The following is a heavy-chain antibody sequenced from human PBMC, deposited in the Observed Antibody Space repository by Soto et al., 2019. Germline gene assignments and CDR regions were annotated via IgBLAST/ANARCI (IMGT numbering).Heavy chain of an antibody. J-gene: IGHJ4*02. Sequence: GGSLRLSCAASGFTFSTYWMSWVRQAPGKGLEWVATIRQDGNEKHCVDSVKGRFTISRDNAKNSLSLQMDGLGAEDSAIYYCARGCGRPSCTYYFDSWGRGILVTVSS. D-gene: IGHD2-2*01. CDR3: ARGCGRPSCTYYFDS. CDR2: IRQDGNEK. CDR1: GFTFSTYW. V-gene: IGHV3-7*01.